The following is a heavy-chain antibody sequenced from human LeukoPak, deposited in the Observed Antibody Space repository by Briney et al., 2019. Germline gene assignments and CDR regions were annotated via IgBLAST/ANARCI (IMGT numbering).Heavy chain of an antibody. CDR1: GGSISSGGYY. D-gene: IGHD2-8*02. J-gene: IGHJ3*02. CDR3: ARDHCTGGVSSLHAFDI. V-gene: IGHV4-31*03. Sequence: SETLSLTCTVSGGSISSGGYYWSWIRQHPGKGLEWIGYIYYSGSTYYNPSLKSRVTISVDTSKNQFSLKLSSVTAADTAVYYCARDHCTGGVSSLHAFDIWGQGTMVTVSS. CDR2: IYYSGST.